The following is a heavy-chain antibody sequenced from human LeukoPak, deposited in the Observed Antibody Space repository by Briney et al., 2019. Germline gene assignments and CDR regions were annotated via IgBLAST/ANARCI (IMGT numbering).Heavy chain of an antibody. D-gene: IGHD6-13*01. CDR1: GYSVSSYY. V-gene: IGHV4-59*02. J-gene: IGHJ4*02. CDR3: ATRYSRTWYYFTY. Sequence: SETLSLTCTVSGYSVSSYYWSWIRQPPGKGLEWVWYIYRSGSTNYNPSLKSRVTISTDTSKDHLSLKLAAVTPADTAVYYCATRYSRTWYYFTYWGQATLVTVSS. CDR2: IYRSGST.